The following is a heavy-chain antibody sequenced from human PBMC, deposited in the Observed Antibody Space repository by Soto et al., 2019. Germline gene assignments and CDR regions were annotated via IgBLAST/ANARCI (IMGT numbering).Heavy chain of an antibody. J-gene: IGHJ5*02. CDR3: ARGEDTAMVTGGWFDP. D-gene: IGHD5-18*01. CDR1: GGTFSSYA. CDR2: IIPIFGTA. V-gene: IGHV1-69*06. Sequence: QVQLVQSGAEVKKPGSSVKVSCKASGGTFSSYAISWVRQAPGQGLEWMGGIIPIFGTANYAQKFQGRVRITTDKSTSTAYMELSSLRSEDTAVYYCARGEDTAMVTGGWFDPWGQGTLVTVSS.